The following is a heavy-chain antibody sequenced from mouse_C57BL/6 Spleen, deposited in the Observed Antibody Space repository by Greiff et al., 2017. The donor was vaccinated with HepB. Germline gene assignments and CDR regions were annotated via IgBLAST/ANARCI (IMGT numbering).Heavy chain of an antibody. D-gene: IGHD2-4*01. J-gene: IGHJ3*01. Sequence: QVQLQQSGAELARPGASVKLSCKASGYTFTSYGISWVKQRTGQGLEWIGEIYPRSGNTYYNEKFKGKATLTADKSSSTAYMELRSLTSEDSAVYFCARYDSVLFAYWGQGTLVTVSA. CDR2: IYPRSGNT. CDR3: ARYDSVLFAY. CDR1: GYTFTSYG. V-gene: IGHV1-81*01.